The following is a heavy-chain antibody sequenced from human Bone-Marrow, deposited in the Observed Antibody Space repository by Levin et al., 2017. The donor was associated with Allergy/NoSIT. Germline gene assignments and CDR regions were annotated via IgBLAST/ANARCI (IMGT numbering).Heavy chain of an antibody. J-gene: IGHJ4*02. V-gene: IGHV3-53*01. CDR3: TGGPSGVRG. CDR1: GFTVSNNY. Sequence: QPGESLKISCAVSGFTVSNNYMSWVRQAPGAGLEWVSLIYSVGTTYYADSVKGRFTISRDNSRNTLYLQMNSLRAEDTAVYYCTGGPSGVRGWGQGTLVTVSS. D-gene: IGHD3-16*01. CDR2: IYSVGTT.